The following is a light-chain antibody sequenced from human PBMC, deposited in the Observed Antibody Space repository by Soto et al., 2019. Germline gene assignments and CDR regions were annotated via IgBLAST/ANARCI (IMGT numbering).Light chain of an antibody. Sequence: QSALTQPPSASGSPGQSVTISCTGTSSDVGGYNYVSWYQQHPGKAPKLMFYEVTKWPSGVPDRFSGSKSGNTASLTVSGLQAEDEAEYYCSSYASSNNWVFGGGTKLTVL. CDR1: SSDVGGYNY. CDR2: EVT. CDR3: SSYASSNNWV. V-gene: IGLV2-8*01. J-gene: IGLJ2*01.